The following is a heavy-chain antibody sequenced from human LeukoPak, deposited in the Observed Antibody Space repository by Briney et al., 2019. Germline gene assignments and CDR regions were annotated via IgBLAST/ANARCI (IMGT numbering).Heavy chain of an antibody. CDR2: IYYSGST. D-gene: IGHD3-22*01. CDR3: ARGAYDSSGYYLDY. V-gene: IGHV4-31*03. Sequence: SETLSLTCTVSGGSISSGGYSWSWIRQHPGKGLEWIGYIYYSGSTYYNPSLKSRVTISVDTSKNQFYLQLSSVTAADTAVYYCARGAYDSSGYYLDYWGQGTLVTVSS. CDR1: GGSISSGGYS. J-gene: IGHJ4*02.